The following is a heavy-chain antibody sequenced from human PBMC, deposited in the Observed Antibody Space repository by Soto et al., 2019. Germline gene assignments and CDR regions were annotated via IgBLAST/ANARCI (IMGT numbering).Heavy chain of an antibody. J-gene: IGHJ3*02. V-gene: IGHV3-11*01. Sequence: PGGSLRLSCAASGFTFSDYYMSWIRQAPGKGLEWVSYISSSGSTIYYADSVKGRFTISRDNAKNSLYLQMNSLRAKDTAVYYCARPAGIAAAGTDAFDIWGQGTMVTVSS. CDR2: ISSSGSTI. CDR3: ARPAGIAAAGTDAFDI. D-gene: IGHD6-13*01. CDR1: GFTFSDYY.